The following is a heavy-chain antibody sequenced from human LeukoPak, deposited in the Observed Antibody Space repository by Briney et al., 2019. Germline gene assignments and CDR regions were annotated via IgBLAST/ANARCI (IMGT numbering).Heavy chain of an antibody. CDR2: IKQDGSEK. J-gene: IGHJ6*03. CDR1: GFNFSSYW. Sequence: QSGGSLRLSCATSGFNFSSYWMSWVRQAPGKGLEWVANIKQDGSEKYYVDSVKGRFTISRDNAKNSLYLQMNSLRAEDTAVYYCARDILDYYMDVWGKGTTVTVSS. V-gene: IGHV3-7*01. CDR3: ARDILDYYMDV. D-gene: IGHD2-21*01.